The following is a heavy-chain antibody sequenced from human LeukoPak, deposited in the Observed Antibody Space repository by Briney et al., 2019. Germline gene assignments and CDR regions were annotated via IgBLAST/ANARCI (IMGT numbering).Heavy chain of an antibody. Sequence: ASVKVSCKASGGTFSSYAISWVRQAPGQGLEWMGGIIPIFGTANYAQKFQGRVTITADESTSTAYMELSSLRSEDTAVYYCARTNTPGDYYYMDVWGKGTTVTISS. V-gene: IGHV1-69*13. CDR3: ARTNTPGDYYYMDV. CDR2: IIPIFGTA. CDR1: GGTFSSYA. D-gene: IGHD2/OR15-2a*01. J-gene: IGHJ6*03.